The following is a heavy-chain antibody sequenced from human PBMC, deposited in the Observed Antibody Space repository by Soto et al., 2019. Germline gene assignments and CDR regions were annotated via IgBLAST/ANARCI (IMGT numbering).Heavy chain of an antibody. CDR1: GYTFTSYG. D-gene: IGHD2-8*01. CDR3: ARELYSHKGGDY. V-gene: IGHV1-18*01. Sequence: ASVKVSCQASGYTFTSYGISWVRQATGQVLEWMGWISAYNGNTNYAQNLQGRVTMPTDTSTSTAYMELRSLRSDDTAVYYCARELYSHKGGDYWGQGTLVTVSS. J-gene: IGHJ4*02. CDR2: ISAYNGNT.